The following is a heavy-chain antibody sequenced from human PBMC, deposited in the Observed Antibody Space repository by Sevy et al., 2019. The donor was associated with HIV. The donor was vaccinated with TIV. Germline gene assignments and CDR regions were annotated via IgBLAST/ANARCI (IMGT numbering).Heavy chain of an antibody. J-gene: IGHJ4*02. D-gene: IGHD5-12*01. V-gene: IGHV3-33*01. CDR2: IWYDGSNK. Sequence: GGSLRLSCAASGFTFSSYGMHWVRQALGKGLEWVAVIWYDGSNKYYADSVKGRFTISRDNSKNTLYLQMNSLRAEDTAVYYCARAEWLRTGGFDYWGQGTLVTVSS. CDR3: ARAEWLRTGGFDY. CDR1: GFTFSSYG.